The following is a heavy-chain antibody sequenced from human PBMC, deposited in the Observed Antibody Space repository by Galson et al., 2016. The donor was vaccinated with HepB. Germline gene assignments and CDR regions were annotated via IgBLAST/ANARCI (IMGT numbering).Heavy chain of an antibody. Sequence: SLRLSCAASGFTFSNYALSWVRQAPGKGLEWVSTITGSVITTYYADSVKGWFTISRDNSKNTLYLQMSSLRAEDTAVYYCARNTEGVRTQRCSTTNCYRSYSYYFYMGVWGKGTTVTVSS. CDR3: ARNTEGVRTQRCSTTNCYRSYSYYFYMGV. D-gene: IGHD2-2*01. CDR2: ITGSVITT. J-gene: IGHJ6*03. V-gene: IGHV3-23*01. CDR1: GFTFSNYA.